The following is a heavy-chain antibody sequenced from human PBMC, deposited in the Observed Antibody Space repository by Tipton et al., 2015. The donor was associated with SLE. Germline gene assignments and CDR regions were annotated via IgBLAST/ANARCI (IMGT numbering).Heavy chain of an antibody. Sequence: TLSLTCIVSGGSISSDTFYWGWIRQPPGKGLEWIGEINHSGSTSYNPSLKSRVTISVDTSRNQFSLKLSSVTAADTAVYYCARLLVYDVWSGYPQYFYYCTDVWGKGSTVTVSS. V-gene: IGHV4-39*07. CDR2: INHSGST. CDR1: GGSISSDTFY. CDR3: ARLLVYDVWSGYPQYFYYCTDV. D-gene: IGHD3-3*01. J-gene: IGHJ6*03.